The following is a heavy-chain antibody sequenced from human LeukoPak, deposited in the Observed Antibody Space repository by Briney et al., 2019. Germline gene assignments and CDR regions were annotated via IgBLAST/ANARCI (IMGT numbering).Heavy chain of an antibody. V-gene: IGHV3-21*01. D-gene: IGHD1-26*01. Sequence: GGSLRLSCAASGFTFSSYWMNWVRQAPGKGLEWVSSISSSSSYIYYADSVKGRFTISRDNAKNSLYLQMNSLRAEDTAVYYCARDIGIVGATIDYWGQGTLVTVSS. CDR3: ARDIGIVGATIDY. J-gene: IGHJ4*02. CDR1: GFTFSSYW. CDR2: ISSSSSYI.